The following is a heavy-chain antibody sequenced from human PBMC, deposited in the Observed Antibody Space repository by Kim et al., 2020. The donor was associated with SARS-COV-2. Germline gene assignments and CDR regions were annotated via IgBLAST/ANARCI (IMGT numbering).Heavy chain of an antibody. CDR1: GFTFSNYW. D-gene: IGHD3-22*01. J-gene: IGHJ4*01. V-gene: IGHV3-7*01. CDR3: ARDRYYDPRGYKKRLDY. CDR2: IKQDGSEK. Sequence: GGSLRLSCAASGFTFSNYWMTWVRQSPGKGLEWVANIKQDGSEKYYVDSVKGRFTISRDNAKNSMYLHMNSLRAEDTAVYYCARDRYYDPRGYKKRLDY.